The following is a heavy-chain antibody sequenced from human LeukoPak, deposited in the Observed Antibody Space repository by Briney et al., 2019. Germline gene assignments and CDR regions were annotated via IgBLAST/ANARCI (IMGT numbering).Heavy chain of an antibody. Sequence: GGSLRLSCAASGFTFSSYATSWVRQAPGKGLEWVSAISGSGGSTYYADSVKGRFTISRDNSKNTLYLQMNSLRAEDTAVYYCAKGVSSVVYALNWFDPWGQGTLVTVSS. J-gene: IGHJ5*02. CDR3: AKGVSSVVYALNWFDP. D-gene: IGHD2-8*02. CDR2: ISGSGGST. CDR1: GFTFSSYA. V-gene: IGHV3-23*01.